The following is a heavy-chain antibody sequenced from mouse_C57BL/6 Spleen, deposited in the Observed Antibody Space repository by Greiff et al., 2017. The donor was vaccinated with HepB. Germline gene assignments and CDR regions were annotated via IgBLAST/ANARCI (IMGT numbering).Heavy chain of an antibody. V-gene: IGHV1-15*01. J-gene: IGHJ2*01. CDR2: IDPETGGT. CDR3: TVGYYGSFDY. D-gene: IGHD1-1*01. Sequence: VQLQQSGAELVRPGASVTLSCKASGYTFTDYEMHWVKQTPVHGLEWIGAIDPETGGTAYNQKFKGKAILTADKSSSTAYMELRSLTSEDSAVYYWTVGYYGSFDYWGQGTTLTVSS. CDR1: GYTFTDYE.